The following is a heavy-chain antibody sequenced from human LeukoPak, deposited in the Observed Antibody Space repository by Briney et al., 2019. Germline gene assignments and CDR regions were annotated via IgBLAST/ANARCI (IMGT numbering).Heavy chain of an antibody. CDR3: ARVGIQLSRATYYYYMDV. V-gene: IGHV4-59*01. Sequence: SETLSLTCTVSGGSISSYYWSWIRQPPGKGLEWIGYIYYSGSTNYNPSLKSRVTISVDTFKNQFSLKLGSVTAADTAVYYCARVGIQLSRATYYYYMDVWGKGTTVTVSS. CDR2: IYYSGST. J-gene: IGHJ6*03. CDR1: GGSISSYY. D-gene: IGHD5-18*01.